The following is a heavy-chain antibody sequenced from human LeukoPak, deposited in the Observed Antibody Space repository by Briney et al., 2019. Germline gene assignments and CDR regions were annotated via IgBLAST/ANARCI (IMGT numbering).Heavy chain of an antibody. CDR3: ASLYYDYVWGSYRPNSRVYYFDY. Sequence: PSETLSLTCTVSGGSITSSSNYWGWLRQPPGKGLEWIGSIYYSGNIYYNPSLKSRVSISVDTSKNQFSLKLSSVTAADTAVYYCASLYYDYVWGSYRPNSRVYYFDYWGQGTLVTVSS. J-gene: IGHJ4*02. CDR2: IYYSGNI. CDR1: GGSITSSSNY. D-gene: IGHD3-16*02. V-gene: IGHV4-39*01.